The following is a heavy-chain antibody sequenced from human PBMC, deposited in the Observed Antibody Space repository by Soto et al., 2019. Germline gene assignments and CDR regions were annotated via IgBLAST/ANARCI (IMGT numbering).Heavy chain of an antibody. J-gene: IGHJ4*02. CDR3: AADPGPLGLHYYDSSGYQV. D-gene: IGHD3-22*01. CDR1: GFTISNYG. CDR2: ISYDGTIT. Sequence: PGGSLRLSCAASGFTISNYGMHWVRQAPGKGLEWVAVISYDGTITYYADSVKGRFTISRDNSKNTLYLQMNSLRTEDTAVYYCAADPGPLGLHYYDSSGYQVWGQGTLVTVSS. V-gene: IGHV3-30-3*01.